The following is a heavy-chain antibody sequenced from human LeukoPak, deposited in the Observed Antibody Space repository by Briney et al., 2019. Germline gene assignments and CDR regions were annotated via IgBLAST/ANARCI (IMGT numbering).Heavy chain of an antibody. CDR3: AKDMGYYDSSGYSALFDY. D-gene: IGHD3-22*01. CDR2: ISGKRGRI. Sequence: GGSLRLSCAASGFTFDDNAMNGARQAQGKGLEGAPGISGKRGRIGYAVSVKGRFTISRDNAKNSLYLQMNSLRAEDTALYYCAKDMGYYDSSGYSALFDYWGQGTLVTVSS. J-gene: IGHJ4*02. CDR1: GFTFDDNA. V-gene: IGHV3-9*01.